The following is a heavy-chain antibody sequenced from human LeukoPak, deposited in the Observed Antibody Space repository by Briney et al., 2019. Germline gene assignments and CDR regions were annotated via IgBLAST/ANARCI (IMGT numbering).Heavy chain of an antibody. V-gene: IGHV1-69*06. Sequence: ASVKVSCKASGGTFSSYAISWVRQAPGQGLEWMGGIIPIFGTANYAQKFQGRVTITADKSTSTAYMELSSLRSEDTAVYYCARENTIAVAGDWGQGTLVTVSS. CDR1: GGTFSSYA. CDR2: IIPIFGTA. CDR3: ARENTIAVAGD. J-gene: IGHJ4*02. D-gene: IGHD6-19*01.